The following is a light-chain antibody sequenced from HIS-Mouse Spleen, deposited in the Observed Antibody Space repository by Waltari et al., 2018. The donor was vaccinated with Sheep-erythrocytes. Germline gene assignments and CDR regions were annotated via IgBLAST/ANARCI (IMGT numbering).Light chain of an antibody. J-gene: IGLJ3*02. V-gene: IGLV2-23*01. CDR2: EGS. CDR3: CSYAGSSTPWV. CDR1: SSDVGSYNL. Sequence: QSALTQPASVSGSPGQSITIPCTGTSSDVGSYNLVPWYQQHPGKAPKLMIYEGSKRPSGFSNRFSGSQSGNTASLTISGLQAEDEADYYCCSYAGSSTPWVFGGGTKLTVL.